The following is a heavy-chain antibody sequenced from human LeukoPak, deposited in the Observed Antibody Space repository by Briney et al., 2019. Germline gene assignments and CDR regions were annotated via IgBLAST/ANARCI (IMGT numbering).Heavy chain of an antibody. CDR2: ISGDGGST. CDR1: GFTLYDYA. V-gene: IGHV3-43*02. D-gene: IGHD3-22*01. Sequence: PGRTLRLSYAASGFTLYDYAMHWVRQAPAKGLEWVSLISGDGGSTYYAESVKGRFTISRDNSKNSLYLQMNGLRTEDTALYYCAKEAYWGSGYFDYWGQGTLVTVSS. CDR3: AKEAYWGSGYFDY. J-gene: IGHJ4*02.